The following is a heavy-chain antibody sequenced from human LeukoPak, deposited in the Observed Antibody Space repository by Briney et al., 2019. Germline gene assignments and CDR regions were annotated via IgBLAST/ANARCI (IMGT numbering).Heavy chain of an antibody. D-gene: IGHD5-18*01. CDR3: ARTGFSYGSPVGATFGFDY. J-gene: IGHJ4*02. V-gene: IGHV1-69*13. CDR2: IIPIFGTA. Sequence: ASVKVSCKASGGTFSSYAISWVRQAPGQGLEWMGGIIPIFGTANYAQKFQGRVTITADESTSTAYMELSSLRSEDTAVYYCARTGFSYGSPVGATFGFDYWGQGTLVTVSS. CDR1: GGTFSSYA.